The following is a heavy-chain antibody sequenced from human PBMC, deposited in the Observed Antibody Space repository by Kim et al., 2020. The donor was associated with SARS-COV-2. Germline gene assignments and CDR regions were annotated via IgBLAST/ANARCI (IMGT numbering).Heavy chain of an antibody. CDR1: GGSISSYY. V-gene: IGHV4-59*08. CDR3: ARHPPNSSGWYMAFDI. Sequence: SETLSLTCTVSGGSISSYYWSWIRQPPGKGLEWIGYIYYRGSTNYNPSLKSRVTISVDTSKNQFSLKLSSVTAADTAVYYCARHPPNSSGWYMAFDIWGQGTMVTVSS. CDR2: IYYRGST. J-gene: IGHJ3*02. D-gene: IGHD6-19*01.